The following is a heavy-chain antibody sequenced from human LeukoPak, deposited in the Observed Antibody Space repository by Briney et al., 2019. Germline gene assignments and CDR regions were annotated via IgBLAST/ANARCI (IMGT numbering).Heavy chain of an antibody. CDR2: VSFSGTT. CDR1: GGSFSGYY. J-gene: IGHJ6*02. CDR3: ARSRVSGSYLDYHSGMDV. Sequence: SETLSLTCAVYGGSFSGYYWSWIRQPPGKGLEWIGYVSFSGTTKYSPSLNNRVTISRDTSQNQFFLRLNSVTAADTAVYFCARSRVSGSYLDYHSGMDVWGQGTTVIVSS. V-gene: IGHV4-59*12. D-gene: IGHD1-26*01.